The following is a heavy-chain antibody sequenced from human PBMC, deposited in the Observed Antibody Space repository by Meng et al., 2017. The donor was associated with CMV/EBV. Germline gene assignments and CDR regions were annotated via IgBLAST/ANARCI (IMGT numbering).Heavy chain of an antibody. D-gene: IGHD1-1*01. J-gene: IGHJ4*02. CDR3: VRTNSGPRYDFDY. V-gene: IGHV3-72*01. CDR2: SKNDPNTYTT. CDR1: VFSLSDYY. Sequence: SVFSLSDYYLDWVRQAPGKGLEWIGRSKNDPNTYTTEYAAAVRGRFTISRDASENSLFLQMSSLKAEDTALYYCVRTNSGPRYDFDYWGQGALVTVSS.